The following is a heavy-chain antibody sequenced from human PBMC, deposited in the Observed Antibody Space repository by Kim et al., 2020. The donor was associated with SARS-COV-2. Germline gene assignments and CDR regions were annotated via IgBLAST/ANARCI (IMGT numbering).Heavy chain of an antibody. D-gene: IGHD5-12*01. J-gene: IGHJ5*02. V-gene: IGHV1-3*01. CDR3: ARGPGGSGLFDP. Sequence: KYSQKFQGRVTLTRHTSASTAYMELGSLRSEDTAVYYCARGPGGSGLFDPWGQGTLVTVSS.